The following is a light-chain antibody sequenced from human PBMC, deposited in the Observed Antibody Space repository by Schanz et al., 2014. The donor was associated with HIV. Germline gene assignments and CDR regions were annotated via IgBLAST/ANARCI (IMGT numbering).Light chain of an antibody. V-gene: IGLV2-14*01. Sequence: QSVLTQPPSVSAAPGQRVTISCTGTSSDVGGYNYVSWYQQHPGKAPKLMIYDVSNRPSGVSNRFSGSKSGNTASLTISGLQAEDEADYYCATWDITLNGPVFGGGTKLTVL. CDR3: ATWDITLNGPV. CDR2: DVS. J-gene: IGLJ2*01. CDR1: SSDVGGYNY.